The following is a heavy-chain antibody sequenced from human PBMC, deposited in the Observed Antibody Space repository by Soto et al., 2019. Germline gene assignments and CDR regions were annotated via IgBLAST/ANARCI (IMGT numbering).Heavy chain of an antibody. V-gene: IGHV1-2*02. CDR3: ARGYSSSWYEVWFDP. CDR1: GYTFTGYY. D-gene: IGHD6-13*01. Sequence: QVQLVQSGAEVKKPGVSVKVSCKASGYTFTGYYMHWVRQAPGQGLEWMGWINPNSGGTNYAQKFQRRVTMTRDTSISTAYMELSRLRSDATAVYYCARGYSSSWYEVWFDPWGQVTLVTVSS. J-gene: IGHJ5*02. CDR2: INPNSGGT.